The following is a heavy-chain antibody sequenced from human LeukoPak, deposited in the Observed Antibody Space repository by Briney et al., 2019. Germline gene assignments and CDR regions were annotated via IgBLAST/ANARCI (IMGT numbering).Heavy chain of an antibody. CDR2: IYTSGST. V-gene: IGHV4-4*07. Sequence: SETLSLTCTVSGGSISSYYWSWIRQPAGKGLEWIGRIYTSGSTNYNPSLKSRVTMSVDTSKNQFSLKLSSVTAADTAVYYCARDKLGFWSGYYTGPYYYDMDVWGQGTTVTVSS. D-gene: IGHD3-3*01. J-gene: IGHJ6*02. CDR3: ARDKLGFWSGYYTGPYYYDMDV. CDR1: GGSISSYY.